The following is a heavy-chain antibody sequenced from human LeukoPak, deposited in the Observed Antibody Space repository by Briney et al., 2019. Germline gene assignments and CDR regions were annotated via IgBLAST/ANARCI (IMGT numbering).Heavy chain of an antibody. D-gene: IGHD3-16*01. CDR3: AKDRDDYVWGSYLGAFDI. J-gene: IGHJ3*02. V-gene: IGHV3-30*02. Sequence: GGSLRLSCAASGFTFSSYGMHWVRQAPGKGLEWVAFIRYGGSNKYYADSVKGRFTISRDNSKNTLYLQMNSLRAEDTAVFYCAKDRDDYVWGSYLGAFDIWGQGTMVTVSS. CDR1: GFTFSSYG. CDR2: IRYGGSNK.